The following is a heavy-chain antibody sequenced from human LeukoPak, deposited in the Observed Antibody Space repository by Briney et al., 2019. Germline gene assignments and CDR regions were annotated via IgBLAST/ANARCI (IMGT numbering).Heavy chain of an antibody. CDR1: DYPISSGYY. Sequence: SETLSLTCTVSDYPISSGYYWGWIRQPPGKGLSWIGSIYYSGNTYYNPSLKSRVSMSVDTSKNQFSLKLSSVTAADTAVYYCARDRASGRPFDIWGQGTTVTVSS. D-gene: IGHD1-14*01. J-gene: IGHJ3*02. CDR3: ARDRASGRPFDI. V-gene: IGHV4-38-2*02. CDR2: IYYSGNT.